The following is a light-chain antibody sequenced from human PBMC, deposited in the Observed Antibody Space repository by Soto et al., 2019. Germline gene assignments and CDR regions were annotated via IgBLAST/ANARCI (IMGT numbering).Light chain of an antibody. CDR2: KAS. CDR1: QSISSW. V-gene: IGKV1-5*03. CDR3: QQYNSYPLT. J-gene: IGKJ4*01. Sequence: DIQMTQSPSTLSASVGDRVTITCRASQSISSWLAWYQQKPGKAPKLLIYKASSLDSGVPSRFSGSGSGTEFTLTISSLQTDDFAAYYCQQYNSYPLTFGGGTKVEIK.